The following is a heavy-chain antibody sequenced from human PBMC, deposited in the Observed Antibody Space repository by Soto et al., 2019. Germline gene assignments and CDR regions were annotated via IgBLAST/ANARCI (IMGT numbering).Heavy chain of an antibody. CDR3: ARDYDLFTGHLSGD. D-gene: IGHD3-9*01. Sequence: QVQLQESGPGLVKPSQTLSLTCTVSSGSISSGNYYWSWIRQPPGQGLEWIGYIYYSGSTYYNPSIKNRVTISVANSNNQSFLNLRSVTAADTAIYYCARDYDLFTGHLSGDWGQGTLVTVSS. V-gene: IGHV4-30-4*01. CDR1: SGSISSGNYY. CDR2: IYYSGST. J-gene: IGHJ4*02.